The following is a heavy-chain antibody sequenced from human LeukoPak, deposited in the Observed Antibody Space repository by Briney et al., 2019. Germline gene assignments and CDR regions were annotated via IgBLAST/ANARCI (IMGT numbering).Heavy chain of an antibody. V-gene: IGHV1-46*01. CDR1: GYTFTGYY. Sequence: WASVKVSCKASGYTFTGYYMHWVRQAPGQGLEWMGIINPSGGSTSYAQKFQGRVTMTRDTSTSTVYMELSSLRSEDTAVYYCARDKYDILTGYYITYSGWFDPWGQGTLVTVSS. CDR3: ARDKYDILTGYYITYSGWFDP. J-gene: IGHJ5*02. CDR2: INPSGGST. D-gene: IGHD3-9*01.